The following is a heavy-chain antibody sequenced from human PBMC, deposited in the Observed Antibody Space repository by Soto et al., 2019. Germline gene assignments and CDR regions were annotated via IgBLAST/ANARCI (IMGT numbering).Heavy chain of an antibody. Sequence: QVQLVQSGAEVKKPGSSVKVSCKASGGTFSSNAISWVRQAPGQGLEWMGGFIPIFGTGNYAQKFRGRVTITADESTSTAYMELRSLRFEDTAVYYCAQTLGLAVSGPGRFDLWGRGTLVTVSS. J-gene: IGHJ2*01. V-gene: IGHV1-69*12. CDR1: GGTFSSNA. CDR2: FIPIFGTG. CDR3: AQTLGLAVSGPGRFDL. D-gene: IGHD6-19*01.